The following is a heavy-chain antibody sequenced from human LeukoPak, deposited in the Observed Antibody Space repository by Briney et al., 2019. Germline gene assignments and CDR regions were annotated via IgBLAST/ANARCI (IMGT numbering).Heavy chain of an antibody. V-gene: IGHV3-33*01. CDR3: ARAERWLQVPYFDY. CDR1: GFTFSSYG. J-gene: IGHJ4*02. CDR2: IWYDGSNK. Sequence: AGGSLRLSCAASGFTFSSYGMHWVRQAPGKGLEWVAVIWYDGSNKYCADSVKGRFTISRGNSKNTLYLQMNSLRAEDTAVYYCARAERWLQVPYFDYWGQGTLVTVSS. D-gene: IGHD5-24*01.